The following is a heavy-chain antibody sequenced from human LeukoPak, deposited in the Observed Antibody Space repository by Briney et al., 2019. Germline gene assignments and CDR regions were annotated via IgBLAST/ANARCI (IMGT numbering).Heavy chain of an antibody. D-gene: IGHD3-3*01. Sequence: SVKVSCKASGGTFSSYAISWVRQAPGQGLEWMGRIIPIFGTANYAQKFQGRVTITTDESTSTAYMELSGLRSEDTAVYYCARENGGYDFWSGYGSRFDPWGQGTLVTVSS. V-gene: IGHV1-69*05. CDR3: ARENGGYDFWSGYGSRFDP. CDR2: IIPIFGTA. J-gene: IGHJ5*02. CDR1: GGTFSSYA.